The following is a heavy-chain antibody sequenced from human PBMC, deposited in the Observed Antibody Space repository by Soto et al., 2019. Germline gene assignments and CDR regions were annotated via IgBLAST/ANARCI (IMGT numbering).Heavy chain of an antibody. J-gene: IGHJ4*02. D-gene: IGHD1-26*01. V-gene: IGHV3-30*18. CDR3: AKDGTHLWSKQYYFDS. CDR1: GFTFSDYT. Sequence: QVQLVESGGGVVQPGRSLRLSCSASGFTFSDYTMHWVRQAPGRGLEWVAIILYDESDQYYSDSVKGRFTISRDNSNNTLYLQMHSLTTEDTAVYYCAKDGTHLWSKQYYFDSWGQGALVTVSS. CDR2: ILYDESDQ.